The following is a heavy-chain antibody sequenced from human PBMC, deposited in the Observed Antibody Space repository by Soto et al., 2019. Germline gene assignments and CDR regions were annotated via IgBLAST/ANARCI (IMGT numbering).Heavy chain of an antibody. CDR3: AREDYYGSGSYRVYYYYYYMDV. V-gene: IGHV1-3*01. Sequence: TSVKIARTSCGYTVTIYVIDLLRQTPGQRLEWMGWINAGNGNTKYSQKFQGRVTITRDTSASTAYMEPSSLRSEDTAVYYCAREDYYGSGSYRVYYYYYYMDVWGKGTTVTVSS. J-gene: IGHJ6*03. CDR1: GYTVTIYV. D-gene: IGHD3-10*01. CDR2: INAGNGNT.